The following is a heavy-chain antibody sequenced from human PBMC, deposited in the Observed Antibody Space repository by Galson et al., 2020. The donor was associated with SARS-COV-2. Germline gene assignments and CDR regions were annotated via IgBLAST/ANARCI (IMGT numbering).Heavy chain of an antibody. D-gene: IGHD3-22*01. CDR1: GYAFLTHG. J-gene: IGHJ4*02. CDR2: ISANNGNT. V-gene: IGHV1-18*01. Sequence: SVKVSCKATGYAFLTHGISWVRQAPGQGLEWMGWISANNGNTNYVEKFQGRVTMTTETSTSTAYMELRSLRSDDTAVYYCARGSYYYDSSGYYPPFDYWGQGTLVTVSS. CDR3: ARGSYYYDSSGYYPPFDY.